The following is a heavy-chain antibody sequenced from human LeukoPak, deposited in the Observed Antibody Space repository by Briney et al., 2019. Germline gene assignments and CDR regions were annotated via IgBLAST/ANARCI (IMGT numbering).Heavy chain of an antibody. J-gene: IGHJ4*02. V-gene: IGHV1-69*13. CDR1: GDTFSSYA. D-gene: IGHD6-19*01. Sequence: SVKVSCKASGDTFSSYAISWVRQAPGQGLESMGGIIPIFSTANYAQKFQGRVTITADESTSTAYMDLSSLRSEDTAVYYCARGRMAGTYVFDYWGQGTLVTVSS. CDR3: ARGRMAGTYVFDY. CDR2: IIPIFSTA.